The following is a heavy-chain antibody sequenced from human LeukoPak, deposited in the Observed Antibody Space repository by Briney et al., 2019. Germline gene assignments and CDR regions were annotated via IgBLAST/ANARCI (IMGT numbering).Heavy chain of an antibody. Sequence: SETLSLTCDVSGGSIDSTNWWNWVRPPPGKGLEWIGEIRHDGRINYNPSLKSRVTLSVDKSKNQFSLRLNSVTAADTAMYYCARSHDHLWGNYPDYWGQGTLVTVSS. CDR1: GGSIDSTNW. V-gene: IGHV4/OR15-8*01. J-gene: IGHJ4*02. D-gene: IGHD3-16*02. CDR3: ARSHDHLWGNYPDY. CDR2: IRHDGRI.